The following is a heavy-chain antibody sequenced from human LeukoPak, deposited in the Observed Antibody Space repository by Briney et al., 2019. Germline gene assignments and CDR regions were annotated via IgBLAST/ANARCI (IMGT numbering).Heavy chain of an antibody. J-gene: IGHJ6*02. V-gene: IGHV1-69*13. CDR1: GGTFSSYA. Sequence: SVKVSCKASGGTFSSYAISWVRQAPGQGLEWMGGIIPIFGTANYAQKFQGRVTITADESTSTAYMELSSLRSEDTAVYHCARPEWELLRLPYYYGMDVWGQGTTVTVSS. D-gene: IGHD1-26*01. CDR2: IIPIFGTA. CDR3: ARPEWELLRLPYYYGMDV.